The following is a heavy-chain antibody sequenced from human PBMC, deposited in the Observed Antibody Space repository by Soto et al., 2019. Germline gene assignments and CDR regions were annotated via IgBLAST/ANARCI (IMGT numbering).Heavy chain of an antibody. CDR2: IFPMFGTA. V-gene: IGHV1-69*18. Sequence: QVQLVQSGAEVKKPGSSVKVSCKASGGTFSDHAFSWVRQAPGQGLEWMGRIFPMFGTADYAQKFQGRLIITADDSMSTAYMELSSLRSEDTAVYYCARFQGLHFDYWGQGTLVRVSS. J-gene: IGHJ4*02. CDR1: GGTFSDHA. CDR3: ARFQGLHFDY.